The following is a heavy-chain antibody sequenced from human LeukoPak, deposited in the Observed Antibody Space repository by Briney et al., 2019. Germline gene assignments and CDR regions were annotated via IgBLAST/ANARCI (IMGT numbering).Heavy chain of an antibody. CDR3: ASDGRGGESAVDI. CDR1: GGSISNHY. D-gene: IGHD1-26*01. Sequence: PSETLSLTCTVSGGSISNHYWSWIRQPPGKGLELIGYIYYIGSTKYNPSLASRLILSIDTSKNQFSLNLTSVTAADTAMYYCASDGRGGESAVDIWGPGTRVTVSS. J-gene: IGHJ3*02. CDR2: IYYIGST. V-gene: IGHV4-59*11.